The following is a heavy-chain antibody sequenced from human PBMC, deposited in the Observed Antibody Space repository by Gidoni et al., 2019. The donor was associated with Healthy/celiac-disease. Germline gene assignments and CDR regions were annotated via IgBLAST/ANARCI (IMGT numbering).Heavy chain of an antibody. CDR3: ARNPEAYSGSYSEFYFDY. CDR1: GGSISSYY. V-gene: IGHV4-59*01. Sequence: QVQLQESGPGLVKPSATLSLTCTVSGGSISSYYWSWIRQPPGKGLECIGYIYYSGSTNYNPSLKSRVTISVDTSKNQFSLKLSSVTAADTAVYYCARNPEAYSGSYSEFYFDYWGQGTLVTVSS. J-gene: IGHJ4*02. CDR2: IYYSGST. D-gene: IGHD1-26*01.